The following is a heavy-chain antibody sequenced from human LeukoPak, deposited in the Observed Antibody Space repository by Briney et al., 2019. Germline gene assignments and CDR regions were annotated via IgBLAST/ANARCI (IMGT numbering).Heavy chain of an antibody. V-gene: IGHV3-23*01. J-gene: IGHJ5*02. CDR2: ISGSGGST. Sequence: PGGSLRLSCAASAFXFGSYSITWVRQAPGKGLEWVSAISGSGGSTYYADSVKGRFTISRDNSKNTLYLQMNSLRAEDTAVYYCAKDRHCSSTSCYGNWFDPWGQGTLVTVSS. CDR3: AKDRHCSSTSCYGNWFDP. D-gene: IGHD2-2*01. CDR1: AFXFGSYS.